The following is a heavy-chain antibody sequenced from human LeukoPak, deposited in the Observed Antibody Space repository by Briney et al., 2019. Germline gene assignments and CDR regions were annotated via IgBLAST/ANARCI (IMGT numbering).Heavy chain of an antibody. CDR1: GYTFTGYY. V-gene: IGHV1-2*02. D-gene: IGHD5-18*01. Sequence: ASVKVSCKASGYTFTGYYMHWVRQAPGQGLEWMGWINPNSGGTNYAQKFQGRVTMTRDTSISTAYMELSRLRSDDTAVYYCARDQAGDTATDYWGQGTLVTVSS. CDR3: ARDQAGDTATDY. CDR2: INPNSGGT. J-gene: IGHJ4*02.